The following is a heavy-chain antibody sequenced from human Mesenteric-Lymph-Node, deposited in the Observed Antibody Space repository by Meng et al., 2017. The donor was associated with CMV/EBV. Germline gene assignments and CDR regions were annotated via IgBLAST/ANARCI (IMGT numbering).Heavy chain of an antibody. CDR2: IHHSGGT. D-gene: IGHD2-21*02. Sequence: ACYGWALRGSLRNWVPQPPGKGLEWIGEIHHSGGTKYNPSLKSRVTISVDTSKNQLSLKVKSVTAADTAVYYCARANVVVTSSAFDYWGQGSLVTVSS. CDR1: GWALRGSL. J-gene: IGHJ4*02. CDR3: ARANVVVTSSAFDY. V-gene: IGHV4-34*01.